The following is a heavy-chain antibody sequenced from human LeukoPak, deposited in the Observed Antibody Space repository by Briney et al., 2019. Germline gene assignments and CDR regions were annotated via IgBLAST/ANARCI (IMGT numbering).Heavy chain of an antibody. CDR1: GFIFSGYS. Sequence: GGSLRLSCSASGFIFSGYSMNWVRQVPGKGLEWISYISSSSGTIQYATSVKGRFTISRDNAKNSLFLQMNSLRAEDTAVYYCAKLTTSWGQGTLVTVSS. V-gene: IGHV3-48*01. J-gene: IGHJ4*02. CDR2: ISSSSGTI. D-gene: IGHD4-11*01. CDR3: AKLTTS.